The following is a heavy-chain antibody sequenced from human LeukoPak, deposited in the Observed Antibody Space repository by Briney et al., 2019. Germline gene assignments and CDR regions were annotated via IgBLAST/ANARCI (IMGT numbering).Heavy chain of an antibody. Sequence: GGSLRLSCAASGFTVSSNYMTLVRQAPGKGLEWVSVIYSGGSTYYADSVKGRFTISRDNSKNTLYLQMNSLRAEDTAVYYCARDYGDYYFDYWGQGTLVTVSS. CDR2: IYSGGST. V-gene: IGHV3-53*01. CDR3: ARDYGDYYFDY. J-gene: IGHJ4*02. D-gene: IGHD4-17*01. CDR1: GFTVSSNY.